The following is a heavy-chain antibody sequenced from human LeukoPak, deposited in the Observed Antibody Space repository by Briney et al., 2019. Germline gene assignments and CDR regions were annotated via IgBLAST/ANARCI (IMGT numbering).Heavy chain of an antibody. Sequence: PGGSLRLSCAASGFTFSSYAMSWVRQAPGKGLEWVAAISGSGGSTYYADSVKGRFTISRDNSRTTLYLQMNSLRAEDTAVYYCARDYRLRLGELSYLFDYWGQGTLVTVSS. CDR1: GFTFSSYA. V-gene: IGHV3-23*01. D-gene: IGHD3-16*02. CDR2: ISGSGGST. CDR3: ARDYRLRLGELSYLFDY. J-gene: IGHJ4*02.